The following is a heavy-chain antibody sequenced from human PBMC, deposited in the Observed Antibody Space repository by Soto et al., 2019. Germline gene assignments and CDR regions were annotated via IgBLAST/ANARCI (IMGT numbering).Heavy chain of an antibody. CDR3: ARAPRGNYGYPSYFDY. CDR1: GGSISSYY. Sequence: SETLSLTCTVSGGSISSYYWSWIRQPPGKGLEWIGYIYYSVSTNHNPSLKSRVTISVDTSKNQFSLKLSSVTAADTAVYYCARAPRGNYGYPSYFDYSGQGTLVTVSS. V-gene: IGHV4-59*01. CDR2: IYYSVST. J-gene: IGHJ4*02. D-gene: IGHD3-10*01.